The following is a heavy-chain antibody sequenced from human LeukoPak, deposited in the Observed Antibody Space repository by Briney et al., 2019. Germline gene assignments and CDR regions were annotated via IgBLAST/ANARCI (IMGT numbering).Heavy chain of an antibody. Sequence: SETLSLTCTVSGGSTSSTSYYWGWIRQPPGKGLGWIGSIYYSGTTYYNPSLKSRITISVDTSKSQFSLNLRSVTAADTAIYYCASSDSSTWLNWFDPWGQGTLVTVSS. V-gene: IGHV4-39*01. D-gene: IGHD6-13*01. CDR1: GGSTSSTSYY. CDR2: IYYSGTT. J-gene: IGHJ5*02. CDR3: ASSDSSTWLNWFDP.